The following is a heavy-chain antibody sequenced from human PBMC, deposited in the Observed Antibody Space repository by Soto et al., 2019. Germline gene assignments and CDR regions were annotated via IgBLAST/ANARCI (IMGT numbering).Heavy chain of an antibody. CDR2: TYYRSRWYN. CDR1: GDSVSSNSAA. D-gene: IGHD1-7*01. V-gene: IGHV6-1*01. J-gene: IGHJ6*03. Sequence: QTLSLTCAISGDSVSSNSAAWIWIRLSPSRGLEWLARTYYRSRWYNDYAVSVRSRITVNPDTSKNQFSLQLTSVTPEDTAVYYCAGTTSHQWSYMDVWGKGTTVTVSS. CDR3: AGTTSHQWSYMDV.